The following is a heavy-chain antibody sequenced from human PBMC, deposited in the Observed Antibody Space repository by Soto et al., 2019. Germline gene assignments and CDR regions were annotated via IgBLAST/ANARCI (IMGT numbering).Heavy chain of an antibody. D-gene: IGHD1-26*01. CDR1: GFTFRNYG. J-gene: IGHJ4*02. V-gene: IGHV3-73*01. Sequence: VQLVESGGGVVQPGRSLRLSCAASGFTFRNYGIHWVRQAPGKGLEWVGRIRSKANSYATVYAASMKGRFTISRDDSKNTAYLQMNSLKTEDTAVYYCARLWSEREPNFDYWGQGTLVSVSS. CDR2: IRSKANSYAT. CDR3: ARLWSEREPNFDY.